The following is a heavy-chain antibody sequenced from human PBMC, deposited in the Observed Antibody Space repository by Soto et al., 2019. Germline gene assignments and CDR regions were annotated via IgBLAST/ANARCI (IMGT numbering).Heavy chain of an antibody. CDR3: ASRYCGRINCNFFDY. V-gene: IGHV3-21*02. J-gene: IGHJ4*02. D-gene: IGHD1-7*01. CDR1: GFSFSTNT. CDR2: ISHNSVYT. Sequence: EVQVVESGGGLVKPGGFLRLSCAASGFSFSTNTMNWVRQAPGKGLEWVSSISHNSVYTYYADSVKGRFTISRDNAKKSLYLQMNSLRAEDTAVYYCASRYCGRINCNFFDYWGQGTLVTVSS.